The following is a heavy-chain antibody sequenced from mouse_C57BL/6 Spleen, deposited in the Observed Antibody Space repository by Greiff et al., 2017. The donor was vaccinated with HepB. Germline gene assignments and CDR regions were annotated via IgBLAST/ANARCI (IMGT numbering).Heavy chain of an antibody. CDR3: ARRDYDPLYYAMDY. J-gene: IGHJ4*01. Sequence: VHVKQSVAELVRPGASVKLSCTASGFNIKNTYMHWVKQRPEQGLEWIGRIDPANGNTKYAPKFQGKATITADTSSNTAYLQLSSLTSEDTAIYYCARRDYDPLYYAMDYWGQGTSVTVSS. CDR1: GFNIKNTY. V-gene: IGHV14-3*01. D-gene: IGHD2-4*01. CDR2: IDPANGNT.